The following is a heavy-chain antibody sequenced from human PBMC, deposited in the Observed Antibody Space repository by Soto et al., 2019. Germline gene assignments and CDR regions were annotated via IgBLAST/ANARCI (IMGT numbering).Heavy chain of an antibody. CDR2: IYYGGNT. V-gene: IGHV4-39*01. J-gene: IGHJ4*02. CDR1: GGSISNTDFY. Sequence: PSETLSLTCSVSGGSISNTDFYWGWFRQPPGKGLEWIASIYYGGNTHYNPSLKNRVTISVDTSKNQFSLKLSSVTAADTAVYSWGGDGSCYSGGGGGPGTRVTVSS. CDR3: GGDGSCYSGGG. D-gene: IGHD2-15*01.